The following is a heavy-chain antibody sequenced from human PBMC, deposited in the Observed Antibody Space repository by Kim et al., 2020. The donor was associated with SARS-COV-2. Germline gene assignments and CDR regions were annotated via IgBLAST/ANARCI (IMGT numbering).Heavy chain of an antibody. D-gene: IGHD2-15*01. V-gene: IGHV3-48*03. Sequence: SVEGRFTVSRDNARNSLYLQMNSLRAEDTAVYYCARESFCSSRYFYNGMDVWGQGTTVTVSS. CDR3: ARESFCSSRYFYNGMDV. J-gene: IGHJ6*02.